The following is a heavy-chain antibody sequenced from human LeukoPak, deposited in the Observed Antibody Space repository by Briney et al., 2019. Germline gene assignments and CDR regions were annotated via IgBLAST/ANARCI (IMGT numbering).Heavy chain of an antibody. CDR2: IRYDGSNK. Sequence: GGSLRLSCAASGFTFSSYGMHWVRQAPGKGLESVAFIRYDGSNKYYADSVKGRFTISRDNSKNTLYLQMNSLRAEDTAVYYCAKDRGGHSWEAFDIWGQGTMVTVSS. CDR1: GFTFSSYG. V-gene: IGHV3-30*02. J-gene: IGHJ3*02. D-gene: IGHD1-26*01. CDR3: AKDRGGHSWEAFDI.